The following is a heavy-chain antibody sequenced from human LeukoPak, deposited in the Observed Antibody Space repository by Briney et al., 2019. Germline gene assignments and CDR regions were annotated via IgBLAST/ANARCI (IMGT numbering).Heavy chain of an antibody. CDR2: ISSSTKTI. J-gene: IGHJ2*01. D-gene: IGHD4-17*01. CDR3: ARDRYGDSVALDFWYFDL. CDR1: GFPFSTYS. V-gene: IGHV3-48*02. Sequence: PGGSLRLSCTASGFPFSTYSMNWVRQAPGKGLEWISYISSSTKTIYYADSVRGRFTISRDNGKTSLFLQTTSLRDDDTAVYYCARDRYGDSVALDFWYFDLWGRGTLVTVSS.